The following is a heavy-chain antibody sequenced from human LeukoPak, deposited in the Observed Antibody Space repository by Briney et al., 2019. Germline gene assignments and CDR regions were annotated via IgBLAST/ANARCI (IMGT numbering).Heavy chain of an antibody. CDR1: GFTLSNAW. V-gene: IGHV3-30*02. J-gene: IGHJ4*02. CDR3: AKDALGGDSFDY. Sequence: GGSLRLSCAASGFTLSNAWMNWVRQAPGKGLEWVALIRFDGSDKYYADSVKGRFTISRDNSKNTLYLQMNSLRVEDTAVYYCAKDALGGDSFDYWGQGTLVTVSS. D-gene: IGHD3-16*01. CDR2: IRFDGSDK.